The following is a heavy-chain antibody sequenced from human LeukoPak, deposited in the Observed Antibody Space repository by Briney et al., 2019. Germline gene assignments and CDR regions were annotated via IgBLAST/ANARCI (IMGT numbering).Heavy chain of an antibody. CDR3: ARGGLFAYYFDY. Sequence: GGSLRLSCAASGFTFTTYWMHWVRHAPGKGLEWVSRIKGDEMTTNYADSVEGRFTISRDNAKNTVYLEINSLRAEDTAVYYCARGGLFAYYFDYWGQGTLASVPS. CDR2: IKGDEMTT. J-gene: IGHJ4*02. D-gene: IGHD3-10*02. V-gene: IGHV3-74*01. CDR1: GFTFTTYW.